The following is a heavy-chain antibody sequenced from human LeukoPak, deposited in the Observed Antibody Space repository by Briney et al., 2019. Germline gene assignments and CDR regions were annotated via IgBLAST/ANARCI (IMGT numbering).Heavy chain of an antibody. CDR1: GFTFSSYA. V-gene: IGHV3-30*04. D-gene: IGHD2-21*02. J-gene: IGHJ6*02. CDR3: ATATGGDAGGDYYYYYGMDV. Sequence: GGSLRLSCAASGFTFSSYAMHWVRQAPGKGLEWVAIISRDGSDKYYADSVKGRFTISRDKSKNTLYLQMNSLRAEDTAVYYCATATGGDAGGDYYYYYGMDVWGQGTTVTVSS. CDR2: ISRDGSDK.